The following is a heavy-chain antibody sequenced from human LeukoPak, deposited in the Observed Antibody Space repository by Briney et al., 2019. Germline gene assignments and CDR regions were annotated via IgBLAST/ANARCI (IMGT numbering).Heavy chain of an antibody. J-gene: IGHJ6*02. D-gene: IGHD3-10*01. V-gene: IGHV3-21*01. Sequence: PGGSLRLSCAASGFTFSSYSMNWVRQAPGKGLEWVSSISSSSSYIYYADSVKGRFTISRDNAKNSLYLQMNSLRAEDTAVYYCARVFVSRSSYGMDVWGQGTTVTVSS. CDR1: GFTFSSYS. CDR2: ISSSSSYI. CDR3: ARVFVSRSSYGMDV.